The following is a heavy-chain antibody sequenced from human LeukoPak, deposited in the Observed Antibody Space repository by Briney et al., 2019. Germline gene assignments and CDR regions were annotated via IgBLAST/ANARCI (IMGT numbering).Heavy chain of an antibody. J-gene: IGHJ4*02. CDR2: INPNSGGT. D-gene: IGHD2-15*01. CDR1: GYTFTGYY. Sequence: ASAKVSCKASGYTFTGYYMHWVRQAPGQGLEWMGRINPNSGGTNYAQKFQGRVTMTRDTSISTAYMELSRLRSDDTAVYYCARGRRGYCSGGSCYVLDYWGQGTLVTVSS. CDR3: ARGRRGYCSGGSCYVLDY. V-gene: IGHV1-2*06.